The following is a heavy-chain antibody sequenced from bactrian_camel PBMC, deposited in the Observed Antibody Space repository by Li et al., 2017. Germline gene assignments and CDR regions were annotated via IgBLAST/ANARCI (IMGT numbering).Heavy chain of an antibody. D-gene: IGHD3*01. CDR3: ATDEYGSN. Sequence: VQLVESGGGLVQLGGSLRLSCAASGFTFSNEGMSWVRQAPGKGLEWVSSINSGGSTTHYADSVKGRFTISRDNAKNTLYLRMNSLKTEDTAVYYCATDEYGSNRGQGTQVTVS. J-gene: IGHJ4*01. CDR2: INSGGSTT. CDR1: GFTFSNEG. V-gene: IGHV3S40*01.